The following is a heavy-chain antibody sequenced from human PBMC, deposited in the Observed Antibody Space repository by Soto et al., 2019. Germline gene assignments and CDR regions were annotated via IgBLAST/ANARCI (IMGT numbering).Heavy chain of an antibody. J-gene: IGHJ6*02. V-gene: IGHV1-18*01. CDR3: ARDSYGSTYYDFWSGSYGMDV. Sequence: ASVKVSCKASGYTFTSYGISSVRQPPGQGPEWIGWISAYNGNTNYAQKLQGRVTMPTDTSTSTAYMELRSLRSDDTAVYYCARDSYGSTYYDFWSGSYGMDVWGQGTTVTVSS. CDR2: ISAYNGNT. D-gene: IGHD3-3*01. CDR1: GYTFTSYG.